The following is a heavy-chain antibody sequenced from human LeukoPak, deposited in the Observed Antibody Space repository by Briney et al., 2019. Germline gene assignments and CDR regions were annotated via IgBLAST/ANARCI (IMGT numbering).Heavy chain of an antibody. J-gene: IGHJ4*02. Sequence: SQTLSLTCTVSGGSISSGSYYWSWIRQPAGKGLEWIGRIYTSGSTNYNPSLKSRATISVDTAKNQFSLKLSSVTAADRAVYYCARDRTAMAREPVYFDYWGQGTLVTVSS. CDR2: IYTSGST. CDR3: ARDRTAMAREPVYFDY. D-gene: IGHD5-18*01. CDR1: GGSISSGSYY. V-gene: IGHV4-61*02.